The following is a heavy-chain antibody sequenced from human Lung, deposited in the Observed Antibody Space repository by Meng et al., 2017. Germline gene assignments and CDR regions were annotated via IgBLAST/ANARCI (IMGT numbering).Heavy chain of an antibody. CDR2: IIPILERA. D-gene: IGHD3-16*01. Sequence: QVQLVQSGAEVKKPGSSVKVACKASGATVSRYSFSWVRQAPGQGLEWMGRIIPILERANYAQKFQGRVTITADISTTTAYMEMRSLRSEDTAVYYCASAMGNYVPATNEWTPSYFDYWGRGTLVTVSS. CDR3: ASAMGNYVPATNEWTPSYFDY. V-gene: IGHV1-69*02. CDR1: GATVSRYS. J-gene: IGHJ4*02.